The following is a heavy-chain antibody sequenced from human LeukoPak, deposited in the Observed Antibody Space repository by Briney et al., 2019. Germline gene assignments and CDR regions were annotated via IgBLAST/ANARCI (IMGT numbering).Heavy chain of an antibody. D-gene: IGHD3-9*01. CDR3: ARDSNPDFDPTNY. CDR1: GGTFSSYA. V-gene: IGHV1-69*13. J-gene: IGHJ4*02. Sequence: SVKVSCKASGGTFSSYAISWVRQGPGQGLEWMGGIIPIFGTANYAQKFQGRVTITADESTSTAYMELSSLRSEDTAVYYCARDSNPDFDPTNYWGQGTLVTVSS. CDR2: IIPIFGTA.